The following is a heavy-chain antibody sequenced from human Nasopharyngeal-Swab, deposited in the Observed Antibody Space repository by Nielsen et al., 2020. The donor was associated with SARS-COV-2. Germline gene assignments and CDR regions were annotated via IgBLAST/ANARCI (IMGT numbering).Heavy chain of an antibody. J-gene: IGHJ4*02. V-gene: IGHV3-23*05. CDR3: ARYCSTTSCPRGFDY. CDR2: ISKSGSNT. D-gene: IGHD2-2*01. Sequence: GESLKISCAASGFTFSNYAMTWVRQAPGKGLEWVSAISKSGSNTYYTDSVKGRLTVSRDNSKNTLYLQMNSLRAEGTAVYYCARYCSTTSCPRGFDYWGQGTLVTVSS. CDR1: GFTFSNYA.